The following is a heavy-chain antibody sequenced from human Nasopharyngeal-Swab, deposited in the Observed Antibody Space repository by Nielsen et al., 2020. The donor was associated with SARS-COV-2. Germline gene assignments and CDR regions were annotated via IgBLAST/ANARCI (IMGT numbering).Heavy chain of an antibody. J-gene: IGHJ4*02. V-gene: IGHV3-48*03. CDR3: ARDNEDYGGNFFDY. CDR1: GFTFSSYE. D-gene: IGHD4-23*01. Sequence: GESLKISCAASGFTFSSYEMNWVRQAPGKGLEWVSYISSSGSTIYYADSVKGRFTISRDNAKNSLYLQMNSLRAEDTAVYYCARDNEDYGGNFFDYWGQGTLVTVSS. CDR2: ISSSGSTI.